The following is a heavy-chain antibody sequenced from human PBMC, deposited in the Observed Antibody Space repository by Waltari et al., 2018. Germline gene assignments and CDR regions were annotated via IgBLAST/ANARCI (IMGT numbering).Heavy chain of an antibody. CDR2: RKQDGSEK. CDR3: ARDPAYSYGSWFDP. D-gene: IGHD5-18*01. Sequence: EVQLVESGGGLVQPGGSLRLSCAASGFTFSSYWMSWVRQAPGKGREWVANRKQDGSEKYYVDSVKGRFTISRDNAKNSLYLQMNSLRAEDTAVYYCARDPAYSYGSWFDPWGQGTLVTVSS. CDR1: GFTFSSYW. J-gene: IGHJ5*02. V-gene: IGHV3-7*01.